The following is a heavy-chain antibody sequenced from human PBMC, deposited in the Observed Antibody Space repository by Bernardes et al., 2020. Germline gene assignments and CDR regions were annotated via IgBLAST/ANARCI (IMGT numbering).Heavy chain of an antibody. J-gene: IGHJ4*02. CDR1: GGSISSYY. CDR3: ARVEDGYCSGGSCYSFDY. D-gene: IGHD2-15*01. CDR2: IYYSGST. Sequence: SEPLSLTCTVSGGSISSYYWSWIRQPPGKGLEWIGYIYYSGSTNYNPSLKSRVTISVDTSKNQFSLKLSSVTAADTAVYYCARVEDGYCSGGSCYSFDYWGQGTLVTVSS. V-gene: IGHV4-59*01.